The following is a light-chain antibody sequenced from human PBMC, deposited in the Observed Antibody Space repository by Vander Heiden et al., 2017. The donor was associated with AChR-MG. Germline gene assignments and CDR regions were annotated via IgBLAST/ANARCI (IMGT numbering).Light chain of an antibody. V-gene: IGLV2-14*01. CDR2: DGR. Sequence: QSALTQPASVSASPAQSSNNSCTGTSSEGGGYNDVYWYQQQAGKAPKLMVYDGRKRPSGVPNRFSGSKAGNTASLTISGPQAEDEADYYCSSYTSSSTLVFGTGTKVTVL. J-gene: IGLJ1*01. CDR1: SSEGGGYND. CDR3: SSYTSSSTLV.